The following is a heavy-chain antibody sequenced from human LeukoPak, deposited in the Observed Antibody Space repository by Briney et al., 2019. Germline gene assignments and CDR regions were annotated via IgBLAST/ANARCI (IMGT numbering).Heavy chain of an antibody. V-gene: IGHV4-34*01. J-gene: IGHJ4*02. Sequence: PSETLSLTCAVYGGSFSGYYWSWIRQPPGKGLEWIGSIYYSGSTYYNPSLKSRVTISVDTSKNQFSLKLSSVTAADTAVYYCARRRAVAGTKSLYYFDYWGRGTLVTVSS. CDR2: IYYSGST. CDR3: ARRRAVAGTKSLYYFDY. D-gene: IGHD6-19*01. CDR1: GGSFSGYY.